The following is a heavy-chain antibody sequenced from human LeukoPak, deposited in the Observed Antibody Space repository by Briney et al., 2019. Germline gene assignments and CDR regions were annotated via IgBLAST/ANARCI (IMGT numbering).Heavy chain of an antibody. D-gene: IGHD5-12*01. J-gene: IGHJ6*03. V-gene: IGHV3-9*01. CDR2: ISWNSGSI. CDR3: AKARGYSGYEPPVSYYYYMDV. Sequence: PGRSLRLSCAASGFTFDDYAMHWVRHAPGKGLEWVSGISWNSGSIGYADSVKGRFTISRDNAKNSLHLQMNSLRAEDTALYYCAKARGYSGYEPPVSYYYYMDVWGKGTTVTISS. CDR1: GFTFDDYA.